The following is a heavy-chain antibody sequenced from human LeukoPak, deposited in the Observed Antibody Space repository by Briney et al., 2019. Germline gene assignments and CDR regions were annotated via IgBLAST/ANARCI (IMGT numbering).Heavy chain of an antibody. CDR3: ARGGTHIVVVPAAPPVVGGYDGAFDI. Sequence: GGSLRLSCAASGFTFSSYEMNWVRQAQGKGLEWVSYISSSGSTIYYADSVRGRFTISRDNAKNSLYLQMNSLRAEDTAVYYCARGGTHIVVVPAAPPVVGGYDGAFDIWGQGTMVTVSS. CDR1: GFTFSSYE. V-gene: IGHV3-48*03. J-gene: IGHJ3*02. CDR2: ISSSGSTI. D-gene: IGHD2-2*01.